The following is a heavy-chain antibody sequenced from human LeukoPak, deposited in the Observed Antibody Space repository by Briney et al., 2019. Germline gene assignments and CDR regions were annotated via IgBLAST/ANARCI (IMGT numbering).Heavy chain of an antibody. CDR3: AKWGPYCVGDYCPALDS. CDR2: INQDGSKK. D-gene: IGHD2-21*02. V-gene: IGHV3-7*01. CDR1: RFTFSNYW. Sequence: SGGSLRLSCVASRFTFSNYWMSWGRQAPGKGLEWVANINQDGSKKRYADSMKGRFTISRDNAKESLYLQLNSLRAEDTAVYYCAKWGPYCVGDYCPALDSWGPGTLVTVSS. J-gene: IGHJ4*02.